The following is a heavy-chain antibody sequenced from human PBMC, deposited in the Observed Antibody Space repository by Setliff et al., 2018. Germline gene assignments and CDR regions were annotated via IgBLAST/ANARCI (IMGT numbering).Heavy chain of an antibody. Sequence: SVKVSCKASGGTFSSYAISWVRQAPGQGLEWVGGIIPILRTADYAQKFQSRVTVTTDESTSTAYMELSSLRSEDTALYYCAHTIVGYCSGISCYDYYYGMDVWGQGTTVTVSS. CDR2: IIPILRTA. CDR1: GGTFSSYA. CDR3: AHTIVGYCSGISCYDYYYGMDV. J-gene: IGHJ6*02. V-gene: IGHV1-69*05. D-gene: IGHD2-15*01.